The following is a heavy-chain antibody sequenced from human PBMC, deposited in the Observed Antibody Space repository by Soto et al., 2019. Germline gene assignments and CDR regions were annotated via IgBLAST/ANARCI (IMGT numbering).Heavy chain of an antibody. CDR1: VGSISSGDYY. CDR2: IYYRGST. V-gene: IGHV4-30-4*01. Sequence: SETLSLTCTVSVGSISSGDYYWCWIRQPPGKGLEWIWYIYYRGSTYYNPSLKSRVTISVDTSKNQFSLHLNSVTPDDTDLYYCVRDVGFDFDHWGQGTQVTVSS. J-gene: IGHJ4*02. D-gene: IGHD1-26*01. CDR3: VRDVGFDFDH.